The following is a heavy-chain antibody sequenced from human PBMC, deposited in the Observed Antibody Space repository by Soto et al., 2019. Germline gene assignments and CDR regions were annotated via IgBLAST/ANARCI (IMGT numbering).Heavy chain of an antibody. CDR2: ISGSGGST. CDR1: GFTFSSYA. D-gene: IGHD3-22*01. J-gene: IGHJ4*02. Sequence: GGSLRLSCAASGFTFSSYAMSWVRQAPGKGLEWVSAISGSGGSTYYADSVKGRFTISRDNAKNSLYLQMNSLRDEDTAVYYCARDFVYYDSSGYPDYWGQGTLVTVSS. CDR3: ARDFVYYDSSGYPDY. V-gene: IGHV3-23*01.